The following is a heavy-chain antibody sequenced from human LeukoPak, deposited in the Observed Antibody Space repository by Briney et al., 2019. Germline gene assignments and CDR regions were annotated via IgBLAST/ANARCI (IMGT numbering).Heavy chain of an antibody. CDR3: ARVGIDDYGDYQAVFWFDP. D-gene: IGHD4-17*01. J-gene: IGHJ5*02. CDR2: IYASGST. Sequence: SETLSLTCTVSGGSVSSGSYYWNWIRQPAGKGLEWIGRIYASGSTNYNPSLKSRVTISVDRSKNQFSLKLSSVTAADTAVYYCARVGIDDYGDYQAVFWFDPWGQGTLVTVSS. CDR1: GGSVSSGSYY. V-gene: IGHV4-61*02.